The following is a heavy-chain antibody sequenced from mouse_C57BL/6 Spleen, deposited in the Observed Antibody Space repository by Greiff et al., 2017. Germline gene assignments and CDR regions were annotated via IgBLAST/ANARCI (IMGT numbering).Heavy chain of an antibody. CDR1: GYTFTDYN. J-gene: IGHJ4*01. Sequence: EVQLQQSGPELVKPGASVKMSCKASGYTFTDYNMHWVKQSHGKSLEWIGYINPNNGGTSYNQKFKGKATLTVNKASSTAYMELRSLTSEDSAVYYGARWGDYDGDYAMDYWGQGTSVTVSS. CDR2: INPNNGGT. D-gene: IGHD2-4*01. V-gene: IGHV1-22*01. CDR3: ARWGDYDGDYAMDY.